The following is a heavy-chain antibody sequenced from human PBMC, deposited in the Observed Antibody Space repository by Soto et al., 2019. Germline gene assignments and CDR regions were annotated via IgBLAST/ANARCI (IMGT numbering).Heavy chain of an antibody. V-gene: IGHV3-11*01. CDR3: ARFPWYFDL. CDR2: ISSSGSIK. J-gene: IGHJ2*01. Sequence: PGGSLRLSCAASGFTFSDSYMSWIRQAPGKGLEWVSYISSSGSIKNSAESVKGRFTISRDNAKDSLYLQMNSLRVDDTAVYYCARFPWYFDLWGRGTLVTVSS. CDR1: GFTFSDSY.